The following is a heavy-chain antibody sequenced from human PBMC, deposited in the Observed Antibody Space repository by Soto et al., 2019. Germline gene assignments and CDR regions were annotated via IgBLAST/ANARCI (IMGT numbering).Heavy chain of an antibody. CDR1: GGSFSGYY. V-gene: IGHV4-34*01. CDR3: ARLALRFHGAFDI. CDR2: INHSGST. D-gene: IGHD3-3*01. Sequence: QVQLQQWGAGLLKPSETLSLTCAVYGGSFSGYYWSWIRQPPGKGLEWIGEINHSGSTNYNPSLKSRFTISVDTSKNQFSLKLSSVTAADTAVYYCARLALRFHGAFDIWGQGTMVTVSS. J-gene: IGHJ3*02.